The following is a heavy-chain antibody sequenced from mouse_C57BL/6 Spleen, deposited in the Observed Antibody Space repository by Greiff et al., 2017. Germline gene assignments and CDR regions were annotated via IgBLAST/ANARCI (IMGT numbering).Heavy chain of an antibody. CDR3: ARSGYYDWYFDV. D-gene: IGHD2-3*01. J-gene: IGHJ1*03. V-gene: IGHV7-3*01. CDR1: GFTFTDYY. Sequence: EVHLVESGGGLVQPGGSLSLSCAASGFTFTDYYMSWVRQPPGKALEWLGFIRNKANGYTTEYSASVKGRFTISRDNSQSILYLQMNALRAEDSATYYCARSGYYDWYFDVWGTGTTVTVSS. CDR2: IRNKANGYTT.